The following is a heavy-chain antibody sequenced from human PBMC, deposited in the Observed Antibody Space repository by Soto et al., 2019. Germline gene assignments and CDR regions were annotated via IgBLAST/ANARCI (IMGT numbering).Heavy chain of an antibody. D-gene: IGHD3-22*01. J-gene: IGHJ3*02. CDR3: ARGYYDSSGQSNTFDI. CDR2: VHHSGNT. V-gene: IGHV4-59*01. Sequence: TSETLSLTCTVSGASITSSYWSWIRQSAGKGLEWIGYVHHSGNTNYNPSLKSRVTISVDTSKNQFSLKMSSVTAADTAVYYCARGYYDSSGQSNTFDIWGQGTLVTVSS. CDR1: GASITSSY.